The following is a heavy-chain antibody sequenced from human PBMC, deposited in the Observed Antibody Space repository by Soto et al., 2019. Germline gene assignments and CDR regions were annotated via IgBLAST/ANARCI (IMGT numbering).Heavy chain of an antibody. CDR3: AKAPSDIVVVVAAHLENYGMDV. CDR2: ISYDGSNK. J-gene: IGHJ6*02. Sequence: GGSLRLSCAASGFTFSSYAMHWVRQAPGKGLEWVAVISYDGSNKYYADSVKGRFTISRGNSKNTLYLQMNSLRAEDTAVYYCAKAPSDIVVVVAAHLENYGMDVWGQGTTVTVSS. V-gene: IGHV3-30-3*01. CDR1: GFTFSSYA. D-gene: IGHD2-15*01.